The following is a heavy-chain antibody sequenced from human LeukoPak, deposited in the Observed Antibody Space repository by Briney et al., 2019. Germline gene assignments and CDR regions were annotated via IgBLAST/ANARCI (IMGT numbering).Heavy chain of an antibody. V-gene: IGHV4-59*01. J-gene: IGHJ6*02. CDR1: GGSISSYY. CDR3: ARVPKSYYYGMDV. CDR2: IYYSGST. Sequence: PSETLSLTCTVSGGSISSYYWSWIRQPPGKGLEWIGYIYYSGSTNYNPSLKSRVTISVDTSKNQFSLKLSSVTAADTAVYYCARVPKSYYYGMDVCGQGTTVTVSS.